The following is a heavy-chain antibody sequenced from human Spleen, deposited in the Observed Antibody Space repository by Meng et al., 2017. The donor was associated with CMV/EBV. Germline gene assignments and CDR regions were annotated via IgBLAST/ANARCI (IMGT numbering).Heavy chain of an antibody. CDR1: TFTGFF. D-gene: IGHD3/OR15-3a*01. V-gene: IGHV1-46*01. Sequence: TFTGFFIHWVRQAPGQGPEGVGLIDPTSGSTNYAQKFQGRVTMTRDTSTNIVYMELNSLRSEDTAVYYCAKDSDFWTGYSSYYFDYWGQGTLVTVSS. J-gene: IGHJ4*02. CDR2: IDPTSGST. CDR3: AKDSDFWTGYSSYYFDY.